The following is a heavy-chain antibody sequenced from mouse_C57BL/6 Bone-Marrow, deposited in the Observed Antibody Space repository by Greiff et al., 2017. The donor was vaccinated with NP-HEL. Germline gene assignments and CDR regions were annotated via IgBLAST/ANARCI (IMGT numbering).Heavy chain of an antibody. CDR2: IWWNDDK. Sequence: QVTLKVSGPGILQPSQTLSLTCSFSGFSLSTSNLGIGWIRQPSGKGLEWLAHIWWNDDKYYNPSLKSRLTISKATSNNQVFLKITSVDTADTATYYCAQATTVVAWGYYFDYWGQGTTLTVSS. J-gene: IGHJ2*01. D-gene: IGHD1-1*01. CDR1: GFSLSTSNLG. V-gene: IGHV8-5*01. CDR3: AQATTVVAWGYYFDY.